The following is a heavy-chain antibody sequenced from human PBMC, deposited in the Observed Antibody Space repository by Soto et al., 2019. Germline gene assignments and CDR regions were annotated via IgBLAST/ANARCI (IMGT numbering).Heavy chain of an antibody. CDR1: GDSISSSNW. D-gene: IGHD1-1*01. Sequence: QVQLQESGPGLVKPSGTLSLTCAVSGDSISSSNWWSWVRQAPGKGLEWIGKIHHSGKTNYNPSLKNRVTISLDKSKNQFSLRLSSVTAADTAVYYCAREEYNDDSDYWGQGTLVTVSS. CDR2: IHHSGKT. CDR3: AREEYNDDSDY. V-gene: IGHV4-4*02. J-gene: IGHJ4*02.